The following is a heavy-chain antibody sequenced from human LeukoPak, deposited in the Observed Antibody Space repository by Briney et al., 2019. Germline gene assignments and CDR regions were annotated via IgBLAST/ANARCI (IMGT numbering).Heavy chain of an antibody. CDR3: ARESVVRGLDY. J-gene: IGHJ4*02. CDR1: GFTFSSYA. CDR2: ITNSGGGT. V-gene: IGHV3-64*04. Sequence: GGSLRLSCSASGFTFSSYAMHWVRQAPGKGLQYVSAITNSGGGTYYADSVKGRFTISRDNAKSSLYLQMNSLRDEDTAVYYCARESVVRGLDYWGQGTLVTVSS. D-gene: IGHD3-10*01.